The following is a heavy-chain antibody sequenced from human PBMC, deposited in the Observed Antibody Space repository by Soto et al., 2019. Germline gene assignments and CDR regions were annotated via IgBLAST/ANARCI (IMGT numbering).Heavy chain of an antibody. CDR1: GFTFSSYG. V-gene: IGHV3-30*18. J-gene: IGHJ4*02. D-gene: IGHD4-17*01. Sequence: QVQLVESGGGVVQPGRSLRLSCAASGFTFSSYGMHWVRQAPGKGLEWVAVISYDGSNKYYADSVKGRFTISRDNSKNTLYLQMNSLRAEDTAVYYCAKVDHRLRIGFDYWGQGTLVTVSS. CDR2: ISYDGSNK. CDR3: AKVDHRLRIGFDY.